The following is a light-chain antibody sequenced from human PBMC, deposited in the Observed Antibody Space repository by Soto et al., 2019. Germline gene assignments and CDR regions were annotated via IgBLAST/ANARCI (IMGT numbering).Light chain of an antibody. CDR3: QQYGSSHL. V-gene: IGKV3-20*01. J-gene: IGKJ5*01. CDR2: GAS. Sequence: EIVLTQSPGTLSLSPGERATLSCRASQSVSNNYLAWYQQKPGQAPRLLIFGASSRATGIPDRFSGSGSGTDFTLTISRLEPEDFAVYYCQQYGSSHLFGQGTRLEIK. CDR1: QSVSNNY.